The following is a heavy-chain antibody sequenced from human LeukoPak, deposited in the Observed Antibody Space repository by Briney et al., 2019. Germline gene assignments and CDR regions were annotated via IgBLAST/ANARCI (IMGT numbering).Heavy chain of an antibody. V-gene: IGHV4-39*07. CDR2: IYYSGST. CDR1: GGSISSSSYY. CDR3: ARDSAYCGGDCPAWHY. Sequence: SETLSLTCTVSGGSISSSSYYWGWIRQPPGKGLEWIGSIYYSGSTYYNPSLKSRVTISVDTSKNQFSLKLSSVTAADTAVYYCARDSAYCGGDCPAWHYWGQGTLVTVSS. D-gene: IGHD2-21*02. J-gene: IGHJ4*02.